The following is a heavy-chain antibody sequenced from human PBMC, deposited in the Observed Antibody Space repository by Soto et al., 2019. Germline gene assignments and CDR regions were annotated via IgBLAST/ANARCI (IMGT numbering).Heavy chain of an antibody. D-gene: IGHD6-19*01. V-gene: IGHV3-7*01. CDR3: ARVVPDGGWPPAGWFDP. CDR2: IKQDGSEK. J-gene: IGHJ5*02. CDR1: GFTFSSYW. Sequence: GGSLRLSCAASGFTFSSYWMSWVRQAPGKGLEWVANIKQDGSEKYYVDSVKGRFTISRDNAKNSLYLQMNSLRAEDTAVYYCARVVPDGGWPPAGWFDPWGQGTLVTVSS.